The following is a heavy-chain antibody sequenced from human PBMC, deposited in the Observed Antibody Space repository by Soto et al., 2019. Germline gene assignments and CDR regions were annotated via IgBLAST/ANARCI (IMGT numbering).Heavy chain of an antibody. D-gene: IGHD4-17*01. V-gene: IGHV1-69*04. CDR2: IIPILGIA. J-gene: IGHJ3*02. CDR1: GGTFSSYT. CDR3: ARERLVGTYGDYVDAFDI. Sequence: ASVKVSCKASGGTFSSYTISWVRQAPGQGLEWMGRIIPILGIANYAQKFQGRVTITADKSTSTAYMELSSLRSEDTAVYYCARERLVGTYGDYVDAFDIWGQGTMVTVSS.